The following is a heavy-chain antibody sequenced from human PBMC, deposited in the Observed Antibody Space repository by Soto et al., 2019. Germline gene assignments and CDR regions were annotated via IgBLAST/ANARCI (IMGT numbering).Heavy chain of an antibody. CDR2: INTSNDNK. Sequence: ASVKVSCKASGYTFTNYGISWVRQAPGEGLEWVGWINTSNDNKLYAQKLQGRLTLTTDASTSTAYMDLTTLRSDDTAVYFCARDPGAASFVFWAQGTLVTVSS. CDR1: GYTFTNYG. V-gene: IGHV1-18*01. J-gene: IGHJ4*02. CDR3: ARDPGAASFVF. D-gene: IGHD2-15*01.